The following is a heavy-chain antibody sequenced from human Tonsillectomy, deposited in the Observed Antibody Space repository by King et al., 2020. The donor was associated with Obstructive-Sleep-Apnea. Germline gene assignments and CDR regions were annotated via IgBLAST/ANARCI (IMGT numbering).Heavy chain of an antibody. CDR3: ARDRRQWLVRRGAFDI. CDR1: GGSISSYY. D-gene: IGHD6-19*01. J-gene: IGHJ3*02. Sequence: VQLQESGPGLVKPSETLSLTCTVSGGSISSYYWSWIRQPPGEGLEWIGYVYYSGSTNYNPSFKSRVTISLDTSKNQFSLKLSSVTAADTAVYYCARDRRQWLVRRGAFDIWGQGTMVTVSS. V-gene: IGHV4-59*01. CDR2: VYYSGST.